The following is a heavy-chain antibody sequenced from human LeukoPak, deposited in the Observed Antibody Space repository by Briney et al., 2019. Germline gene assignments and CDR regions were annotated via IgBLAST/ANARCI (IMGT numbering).Heavy chain of an antibody. CDR1: GGSISSSSCY. CDR3: AREGTSYSSGWYGLAVFDP. J-gene: IGHJ5*02. Sequence: PSETLSLTCTVSGGSISSSSCYWGWIRQPPGTGLEWIGSIFYSGSTYYNPSLRSRVTISVDTSKNQFSLQLNSVTPEDTAVYYCAREGTSYSSGWYGLAVFDPWGQGTLVTVSS. CDR2: IFYSGST. D-gene: IGHD6-19*01. V-gene: IGHV4-39*02.